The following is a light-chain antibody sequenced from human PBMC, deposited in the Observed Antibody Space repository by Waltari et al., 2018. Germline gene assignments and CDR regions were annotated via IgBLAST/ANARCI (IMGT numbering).Light chain of an antibody. J-gene: IGKJ3*01. CDR2: DAY. CDR3: QQYINWPSFT. V-gene: IGKV3D-15*01. Sequence: EIVMTQSPATLSVSPGERVPLPCWASQSVSSNLAWYQQKPGQGPSLLIYDAYTRAPGIPARFSGSGSGTEFTLTISSLTSEDFAIYYCQQYINWPSFTFGPGTKVDIK. CDR1: QSVSSN.